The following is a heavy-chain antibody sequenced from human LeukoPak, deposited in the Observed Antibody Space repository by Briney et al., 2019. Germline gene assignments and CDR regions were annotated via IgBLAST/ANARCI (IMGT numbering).Heavy chain of an antibody. V-gene: IGHV1-69*04. Sequence: GASVKVSCKASGGTFSSYAISWVRQAPGQGLEWMGRIIPIFGIANYAQKFQGRVTITADKSTSTAYMELSSLRSEDTAVYYCARDVGSCSSTSCYKGYYYYDMDVWGQGTTVTVSS. CDR3: ARDVGSCSSTSCYKGYYYYDMDV. CDR1: GGTFSSYA. J-gene: IGHJ6*02. D-gene: IGHD2-2*02. CDR2: IIPIFGIA.